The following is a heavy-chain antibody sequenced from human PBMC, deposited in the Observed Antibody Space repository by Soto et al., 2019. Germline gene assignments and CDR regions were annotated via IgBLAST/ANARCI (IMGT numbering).Heavy chain of an antibody. CDR3: ARAGIAAVGTPRHFDY. CDR1: GGSFSGYY. V-gene: IGHV4-34*01. Sequence: SETLSLTCAVYGGSFSGYYWSWIRQPPGKGLEWIGEINHSGSTNYNPSLKSRVTISVDTSKNQFSLKLSSVTAADTAVYYCARAGIAAVGTPRHFDYWGQGTLVTVSS. CDR2: INHSGST. D-gene: IGHD6-13*01. J-gene: IGHJ4*02.